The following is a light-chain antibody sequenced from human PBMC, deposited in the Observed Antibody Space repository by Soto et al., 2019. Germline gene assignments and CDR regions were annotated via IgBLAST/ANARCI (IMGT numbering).Light chain of an antibody. CDR1: QSVSSN. V-gene: IGKV3-15*01. CDR3: QHYSNWPPWT. J-gene: IGKJ1*01. CDR2: GAS. Sequence: EIVITEPPATLSVSPGGRVTLSCRASQSVSSNLAWYQQKPGQAPRLLIYGASTRATGIPARFSGSGSGTEFTLTISSLQSEDFAVYYCQHYSNWPPWTFGQGTKVDIK.